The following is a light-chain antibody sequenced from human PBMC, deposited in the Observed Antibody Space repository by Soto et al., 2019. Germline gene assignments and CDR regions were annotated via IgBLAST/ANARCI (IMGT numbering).Light chain of an antibody. CDR3: VLYMGGGIGV. CDR2: STN. J-gene: IGLJ3*02. Sequence: QAVVTQEPSFSVSPGRTVTLSCGLSSGSVSTSFYPSWYQQTPGQAPRTLIYSTNTRSSGVPDRFSGSIIGNKAALTITGAQADDESDYYCVLYMGGGIGVFGGGTKLTVL. CDR1: SGSVSTSFY. V-gene: IGLV8-61*01.